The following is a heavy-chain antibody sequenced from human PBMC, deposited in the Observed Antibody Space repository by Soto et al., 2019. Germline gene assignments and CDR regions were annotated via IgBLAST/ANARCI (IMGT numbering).Heavy chain of an antibody. V-gene: IGHV5-51*01. J-gene: IGHJ5*02. CDR2: IYPGDSDT. CDR3: ARHVDYRYSGTYYDWFDP. D-gene: IGHD1-26*01. CDR1: GYNFATSW. Sequence: GESLKISCKGSGYNFATSWIGWVRQMPGKGLEWMGIIYPGDSDTRYSPSFQGQVTISADKSISTAYLQWSSLRASDTAMYYCARHVDYRYSGTYYDWFDPWGQGTLVTVSS.